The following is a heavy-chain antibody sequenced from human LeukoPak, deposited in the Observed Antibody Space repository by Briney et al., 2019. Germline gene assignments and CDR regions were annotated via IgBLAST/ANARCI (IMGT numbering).Heavy chain of an antibody. Sequence: PGGSLRLSCAASGFIFSSYGMHWVRQGPGKGLEWVAVVWYDGGNKHYADSVKGRFTISRDNSKNTVYLQMDSLRAEDAAVYYCAASQGESRDWLALDHWGQGTLVTVSS. CDR2: VWYDGGNK. CDR3: AASQGESRDWLALDH. D-gene: IGHD3/OR15-3a*01. V-gene: IGHV3-33*01. CDR1: GFIFSSYG. J-gene: IGHJ4*02.